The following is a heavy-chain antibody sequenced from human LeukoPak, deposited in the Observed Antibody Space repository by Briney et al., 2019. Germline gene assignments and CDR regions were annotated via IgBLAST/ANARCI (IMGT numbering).Heavy chain of an antibody. CDR2: IYTSGST. Sequence: SQTLSLTCTVSGGSISSGSYYWSWIRQPAGKGLEWIGRIYTSGSTNYNPSLKSRVTISVDTSKNQFSLKLSSVTAADTAVYYCARENISGSGYFDYWGQGTLVTVSS. CDR1: GGSISSGSYY. D-gene: IGHD3-3*01. J-gene: IGHJ4*02. CDR3: ARENISGSGYFDY. V-gene: IGHV4-61*02.